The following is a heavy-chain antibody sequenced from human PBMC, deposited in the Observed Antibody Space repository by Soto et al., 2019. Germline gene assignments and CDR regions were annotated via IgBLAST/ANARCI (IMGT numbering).Heavy chain of an antibody. CDR1: GFTFSNYS. D-gene: IGHD1-26*01. V-gene: IGHV3-23*01. CDR3: AKQQMGVIRALDY. CDR2: IRETGNT. Sequence: GGSLRLSCAASGFTFSNYSMSWIRQAPGKGLEWVSTIRETGNTYYADSVRGRFATSRDNSENTLYLQMSSLRAEDTAVYYCAKQQMGVIRALDYWGQGTLVTVSS. J-gene: IGHJ4*02.